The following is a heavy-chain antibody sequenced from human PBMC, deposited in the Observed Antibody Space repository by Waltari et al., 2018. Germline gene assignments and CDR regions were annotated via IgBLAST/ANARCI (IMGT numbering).Heavy chain of an antibody. CDR2: IYTSGST. J-gene: IGHJ4*02. Sequence: QVQLQESGPGLVKPSETLSLTCTVPGGPISSYYWSWIRQPAGKGLEWIGRIYTSGSTNYNPSLKSRVTMSVDTSKNQFSLKLSSVTAADTAVYYCARGPFYYYDSGQSYYFDYWGQGTLVTVSS. CDR1: GGPISSYY. CDR3: ARGPFYYYDSGQSYYFDY. D-gene: IGHD3-22*01. V-gene: IGHV4-4*07.